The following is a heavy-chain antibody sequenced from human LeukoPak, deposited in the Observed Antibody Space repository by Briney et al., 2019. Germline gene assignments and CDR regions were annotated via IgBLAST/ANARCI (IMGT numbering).Heavy chain of an antibody. CDR2: INYSGST. V-gene: IGHV4-39*07. Sequence: SETLSLTCTVSGDSISSISHSRAWIRQPPGKGPEWIGNINYSGSTYYNPSLRRRVTMSVDTPNNQFSLKVTSVTAADTAVYYCARRSNPGDFRWFDPWGQGTLVTVSS. J-gene: IGHJ5*02. CDR1: GDSISSISHS. D-gene: IGHD4-17*01. CDR3: ARRSNPGDFRWFDP.